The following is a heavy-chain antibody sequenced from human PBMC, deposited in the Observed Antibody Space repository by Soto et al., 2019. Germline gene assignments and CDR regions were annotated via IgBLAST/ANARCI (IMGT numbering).Heavy chain of an antibody. D-gene: IGHD6-19*01. J-gene: IGHJ1*01. Sequence: WIRQSPSRGLEWMGGFDPEDGETIYAQKFQGRVTMTEDTSTDTAYMELSSLRSEDTAVYYCATSVAGRHAEYFQHWGQGTLVTVSS. CDR3: ATSVAGRHAEYFQH. CDR2: FDPEDGET. V-gene: IGHV1-24*01.